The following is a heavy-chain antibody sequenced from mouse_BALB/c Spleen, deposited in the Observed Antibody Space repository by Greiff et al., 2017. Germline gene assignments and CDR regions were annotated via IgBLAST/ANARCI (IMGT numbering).Heavy chain of an antibody. D-gene: IGHD2-1*01. CDR1: GDSITSGY. Sequence: EVQVVESGPSLVKPSQTLSLTCSVTGDSITSGYWNWIRKFPGNKLEYMGYISYSGSTYYNPSLKSRISITRDTSKNQYYLQLNSVTTEDTATYYCARDGNSPYSMDYWGQGTSVTVSS. V-gene: IGHV3-8*02. CDR3: ARDGNSPYSMDY. J-gene: IGHJ4*01. CDR2: ISYSGST.